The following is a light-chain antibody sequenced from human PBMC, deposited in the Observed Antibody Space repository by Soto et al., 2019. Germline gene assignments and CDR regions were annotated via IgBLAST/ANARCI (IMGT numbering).Light chain of an antibody. V-gene: IGKV1-39*01. CDR2: DAS. CDR3: QQSYNTPLT. J-gene: IGKJ1*01. CDR1: QTIGTY. Sequence: TQSPSPLSSCLGARVALTFRASQTIGTYVNWYRQKSGAAPELLIYDASTLQSGVPSRFRGGASGTDFTLTISSLQLDDVATYYCQQSYNTPLTFGQVTKV.